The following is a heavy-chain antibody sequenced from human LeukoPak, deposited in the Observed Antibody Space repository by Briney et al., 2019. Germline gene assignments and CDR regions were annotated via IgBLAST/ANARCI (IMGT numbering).Heavy chain of an antibody. CDR3: ARDTSGGWYGLIDY. V-gene: IGHV3-7*01. CDR1: GFTFTRFW. J-gene: IGHJ4*02. D-gene: IGHD6-19*01. Sequence: PGGSLRLSCEASGFTFTRFWMSCVRQATGEGLEGVANIKQDGSEKYYVDPVKGRFTISRDNAKNSLYLQMTSLRAEDTAVYYCARDTSGGWYGLIDYWGQGTPVTVSS. CDR2: IKQDGSEK.